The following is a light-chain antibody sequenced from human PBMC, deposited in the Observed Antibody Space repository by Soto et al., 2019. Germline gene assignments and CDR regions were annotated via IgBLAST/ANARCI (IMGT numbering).Light chain of an antibody. J-gene: IGKJ2*01. CDR2: GAS. Sequence: EIVLTQSPATLSLSPGERATLSCRASQSVSYHLAWYQQKPGQAPRLLIYGASNRATGIPARFSGSGSGTDFTLTISSLEPEDFAVYYRQQRTNWAYTFGQGTKLEIK. V-gene: IGKV3-11*01. CDR3: QQRTNWAYT. CDR1: QSVSYH.